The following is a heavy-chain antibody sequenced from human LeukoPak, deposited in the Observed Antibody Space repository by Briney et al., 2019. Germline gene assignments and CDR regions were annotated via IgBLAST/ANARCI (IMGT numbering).Heavy chain of an antibody. CDR2: IYYSGST. V-gene: IGHV4-39*01. D-gene: IGHD6-13*01. CDR1: GGSLSGSTYY. Sequence: SETLSLTCTVSGGSLSGSTYYWGWIRQPPGKGLEWIGSIYYSGSTYYNPSLKSRVTISVDTSKNQFSLKLSSVTAADTAVYYCKGIPAPGIEAAGVFDYWGQGTLVTVSS. CDR3: KGIPAPGIEAAGVFDY. J-gene: IGHJ4*02.